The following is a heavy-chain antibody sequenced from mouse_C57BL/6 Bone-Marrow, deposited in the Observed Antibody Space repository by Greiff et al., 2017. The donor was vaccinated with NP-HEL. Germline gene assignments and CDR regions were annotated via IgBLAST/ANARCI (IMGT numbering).Heavy chain of an antibody. V-gene: IGHV1-64*01. D-gene: IGHD1-1*01. CDR3: ARSGRGYYYGSSPWFAY. CDR1: GYTFTSYW. CDR2: IHPNSGST. Sequence: QVQLKQPGAELVKPGASVKLSCKASGYTFTSYWMHWVKQRPGQGLEWIGMIHPNSGSTNYNEKFKSKATLTVDKSSSTAYMQLSSLTSEDSAVYYCARSGRGYYYGSSPWFAYWGQGTLVTVSA. J-gene: IGHJ3*01.